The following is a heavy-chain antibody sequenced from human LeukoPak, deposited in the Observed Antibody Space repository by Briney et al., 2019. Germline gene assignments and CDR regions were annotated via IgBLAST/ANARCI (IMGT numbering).Heavy chain of an antibody. CDR1: GGSISSGGYY. CDR3: ARGYGDYYQNFDY. D-gene: IGHD4-17*01. J-gene: IGHJ4*02. V-gene: IGHV4-31*03. Sequence: SETLSLTCTVSGGSISSGGYYWSWIRQHPGKGLEWIGYTYYSGSTYYNPSLKSRVTISVDTSKNQFSLKLSSVTAADTAVYYCARGYGDYYQNFDYWGQGTLVTVSS. CDR2: TYYSGST.